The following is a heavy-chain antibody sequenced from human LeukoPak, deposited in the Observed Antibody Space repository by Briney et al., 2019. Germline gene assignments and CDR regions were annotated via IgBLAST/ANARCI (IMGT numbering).Heavy chain of an antibody. CDR3: ARVPYCSGGRCSSWIDH. V-gene: IGHV3-33*01. Sequence: GRSLRLSCAASGFIFSSYGMHRVRQAPGKGLGWVALIWYDGTNEYYTDSVKDRFTISRANSKNTLYLQMNSLRAEDTAVYYCARVPYCSGGRCSSWIDHWGQGTLVTVSS. J-gene: IGHJ4*02. D-gene: IGHD2-15*01. CDR2: IWYDGTNE. CDR1: GFIFSSYG.